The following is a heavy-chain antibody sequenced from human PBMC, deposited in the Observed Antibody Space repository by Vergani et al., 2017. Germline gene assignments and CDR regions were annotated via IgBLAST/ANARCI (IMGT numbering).Heavy chain of an antibody. V-gene: IGHV4-59*13. D-gene: IGHD3-9*01. CDR2: IYSTGST. CDR3: ARVMYRDEASTGYRLEGMDI. Sequence: QVRLQESGPGLVKPSETLSLTCTVSGGSFNTYYWSWIRQSPGKGLEWTGYIYSTGSTNYNPSLNSRVTMSVDTSKNQFSLKLRSVTAADTAVYFCARVMYRDEASTGYRLEGMDIWGQGTTVTISS. J-gene: IGHJ6*02. CDR1: GGSFNTYY.